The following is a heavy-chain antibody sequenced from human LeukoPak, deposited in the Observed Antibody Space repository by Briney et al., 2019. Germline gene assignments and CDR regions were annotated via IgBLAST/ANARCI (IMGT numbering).Heavy chain of an antibody. D-gene: IGHD3-10*01. Sequence: SETLSLTCAVYGGSFSGYYWSWIRQPPGKGLEWIGEINHSGSTNYNPSLKSRVTISVDTSKNQFSLKLSSVTAADTAVYYCARKYGWFGELIVYGMDVWGQGTTVTVSS. CDR2: INHSGST. J-gene: IGHJ6*02. CDR1: GGSFSGYY. V-gene: IGHV4-34*01. CDR3: ARKYGWFGELIVYGMDV.